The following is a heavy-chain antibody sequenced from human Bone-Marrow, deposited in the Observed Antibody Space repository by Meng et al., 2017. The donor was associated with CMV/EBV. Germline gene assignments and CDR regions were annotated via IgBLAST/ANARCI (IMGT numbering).Heavy chain of an antibody. V-gene: IGHV3-48*04. D-gene: IGHD6-13*01. CDR2: ISSSSSTI. CDR3: ASSRFGIAAAGTRN. J-gene: IGHJ4*02. CDR1: GFTFSNYS. Sequence: GGSLRLSCAASGFTFSNYSMNWVRQAPGKGLEWVSYISSSSSTIYYADSVKGRFTISRDNAKNSLYLQMNSLRAEDTAVYYCASSRFGIAAAGTRNWGQGTLVTVSS.